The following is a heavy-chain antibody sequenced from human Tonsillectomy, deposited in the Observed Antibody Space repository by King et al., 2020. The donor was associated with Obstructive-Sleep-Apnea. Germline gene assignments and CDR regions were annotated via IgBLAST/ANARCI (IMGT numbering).Heavy chain of an antibody. Sequence: VQLVESGGGLVQPGGSLRLSCAASGFTFSSYAMSWVRQAPGKGLEWVSAISGSGGSTYYADSVKGRLTISRDNSKRTLYLQMTSLRAEDTAVYYCAITQYFYDSGLDYWGQGTLVTVSS. CDR3: AITQYFYDSGLDY. CDR1: GFTFSSYA. D-gene: IGHD3-22*01. J-gene: IGHJ4*02. V-gene: IGHV3-23*04. CDR2: ISGSGGST.